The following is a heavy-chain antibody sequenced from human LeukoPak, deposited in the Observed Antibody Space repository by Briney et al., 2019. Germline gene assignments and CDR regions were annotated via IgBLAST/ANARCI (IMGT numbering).Heavy chain of an antibody. V-gene: IGHV1-24*01. Sequence: ASVKVSCKVSGYTLTELSMHWVRQAPGKGLEGMGGFDPEDGETIYAQKFQGRVTMTEDTPTDTAYVELSSLRSEDTAVYFCATVVVSPSGTRSFYDYWGQGTLVTVSS. CDR1: GYTLTELS. CDR3: ATVVVSPSGTRSFYDY. J-gene: IGHJ4*02. D-gene: IGHD1-7*01. CDR2: FDPEDGET.